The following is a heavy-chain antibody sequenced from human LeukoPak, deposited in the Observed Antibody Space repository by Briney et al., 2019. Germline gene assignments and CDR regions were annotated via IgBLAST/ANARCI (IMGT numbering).Heavy chain of an antibody. V-gene: IGHV3-9*03. CDR3: AKDEGIAAAGAFDY. D-gene: IGHD6-13*01. J-gene: IGHJ4*02. CDR2: ISWNSGSI. Sequence: GGSLRLSCAASGLTFDDYAMHWVRQAPGKGLEWVSGISWNSGSIGYADSVKGRFTISRDNAKNSLYLQMNSLRAEDMALYYCAKDEGIAAAGAFDYWGQGTPVTVSS. CDR1: GLTFDDYA.